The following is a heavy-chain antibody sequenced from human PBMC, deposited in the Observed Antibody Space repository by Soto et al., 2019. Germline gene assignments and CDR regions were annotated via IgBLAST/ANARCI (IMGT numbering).Heavy chain of an antibody. CDR3: ATMRGVGAPIDY. CDR1: GFTFSSYS. CDR2: ISSSSSYI. D-gene: IGHD1-26*01. Sequence: EVQLVESGGGLVKPGGSLRLSCAASGFTFSSYSMNWVRQAPGKGLEWVSSISSSSSYIYYADSVKGRFTISRDNAKNSLYLQMNSLRAEDTAVYYCATMRGVGAPIDYWGQGTLVTVSS. V-gene: IGHV3-21*01. J-gene: IGHJ4*02.